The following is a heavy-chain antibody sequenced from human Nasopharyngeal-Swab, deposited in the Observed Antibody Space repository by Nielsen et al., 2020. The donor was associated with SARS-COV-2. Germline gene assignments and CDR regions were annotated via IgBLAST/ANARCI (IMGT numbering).Heavy chain of an antibody. CDR3: ASETVNTRKYYYYGMDV. Sequence: SETLSLTCTVSGGSISSSRYYWGWIRQPPGKGLEWIGSIYYSGSTYYNPSLKSRVTISVDTSKNQFSLKLSSVTAADTAVYYCASETVNTRKYYYYGMDVWGQGTTVTVSS. CDR2: IYYSGST. V-gene: IGHV4-39*01. CDR1: GGSISSSRYY. D-gene: IGHD4-11*01. J-gene: IGHJ6*02.